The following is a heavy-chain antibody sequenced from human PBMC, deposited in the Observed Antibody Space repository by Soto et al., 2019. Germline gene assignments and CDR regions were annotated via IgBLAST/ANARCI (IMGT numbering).Heavy chain of an antibody. D-gene: IGHD2-15*01. Sequence: PSETLSLTCTVSGGSISSSSYYWGWIRQPPGKGLEWIGSIYYSGSTYYNPSLKSRVTISVDTSKNQFSLKLSSVTAADTAVYYCARSSGDIVVVVAANFQHWGQGTLVTVSS. CDR1: GGSISSSSYY. CDR2: IYYSGST. CDR3: ARSSGDIVVVVAANFQH. J-gene: IGHJ1*01. V-gene: IGHV4-39*01.